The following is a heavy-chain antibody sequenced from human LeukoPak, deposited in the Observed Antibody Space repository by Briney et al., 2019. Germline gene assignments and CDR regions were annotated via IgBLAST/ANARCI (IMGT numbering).Heavy chain of an antibody. J-gene: IGHJ6*02. V-gene: IGHV6-1*01. CDR1: GDSVSSNSAA. CDR2: TYYRSKWYN. CDR3: ARVEYDSSGYYYYGMDV. Sequence: SQTLSLTSALSGDSVSSNSAAWNWIRQSPSRCLESLGRTYYRSKWYNDYAVSVKSRITINPYTSKNQFTLQLNSVTPEDTAVYYCARVEYDSSGYYYYGMDVWGQGTTVTVSS. D-gene: IGHD3-22*01.